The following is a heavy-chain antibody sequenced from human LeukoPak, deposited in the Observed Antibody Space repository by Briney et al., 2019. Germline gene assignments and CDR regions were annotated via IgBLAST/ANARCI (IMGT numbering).Heavy chain of an antibody. J-gene: IGHJ4*02. D-gene: IGHD1-26*01. CDR3: ARERYGGSFDFDY. Sequence: GGSLRLSCAASGFTFSSYSMNWVRQAPGKGLEWVSYISSSSSTIYYADSVKGRFTISRDNAKNSLYLQMNSLRAEDTAVYYCARERYGGSFDFDYWGQGTLVTVSS. CDR1: GFTFSSYS. V-gene: IGHV3-48*01. CDR2: ISSSSSTI.